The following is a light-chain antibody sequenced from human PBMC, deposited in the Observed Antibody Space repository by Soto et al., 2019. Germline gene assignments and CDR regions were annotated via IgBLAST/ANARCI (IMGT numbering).Light chain of an antibody. CDR3: QQASRFPRT. CDR1: QGISSW. Sequence: DIQMTQSPSSVSASVGDRVTITCRASQGISSWLAWYQQKPGKAPKLLIYAASSLQSGVPSRFSGSGSGTDFTLTISRLHAEYFANYYRQQASRFPRTFGQGTRLEIK. CDR2: AAS. J-gene: IGKJ5*01. V-gene: IGKV1-12*01.